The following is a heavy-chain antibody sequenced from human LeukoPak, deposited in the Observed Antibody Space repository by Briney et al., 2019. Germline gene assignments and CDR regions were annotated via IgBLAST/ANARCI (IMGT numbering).Heavy chain of an antibody. V-gene: IGHV3-33*01. CDR2: IWYDGSDK. J-gene: IGHJ6*02. Sequence: GGSLRLSCAASGFTFSDYGMHWVRQAPGKGLEWVAVIWYDGSDKYYADSVKGRITISRDNSKNTLYLQMNTLRAEDTAVYYCARRFRWGSHYGMDVWGQGTTVTVSS. D-gene: IGHD3-3*01. CDR3: ARRFRWGSHYGMDV. CDR1: GFTFSDYG.